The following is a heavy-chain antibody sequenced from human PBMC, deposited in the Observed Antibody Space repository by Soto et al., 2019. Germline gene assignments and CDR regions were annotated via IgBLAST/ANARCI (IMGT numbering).Heavy chain of an antibody. CDR3: VQTTGWPGFDF. CDR2: IYGGGTT. V-gene: IGHV3-53*01. J-gene: IGHJ4*02. D-gene: IGHD6-19*01. CDR1: GFAVSSKY. Sequence: EVQLVESGGGLTQPGGSLRLSCAASGFAVSSKYMTWVRQAPGKGLEWVSVIYGGGTTYYADSVKGRFTISRDTSKNTLYLQMNSLRAADTAVYYCVQTTGWPGFDFWGQGTLVTVSS.